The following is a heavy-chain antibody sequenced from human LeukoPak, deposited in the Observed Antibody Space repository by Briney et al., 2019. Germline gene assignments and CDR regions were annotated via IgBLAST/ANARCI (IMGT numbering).Heavy chain of an antibody. V-gene: IGHV3-23*01. J-gene: IGHJ5*02. Sequence: GGSLRLSCVGSGFTFRSHAMSWVRQAPEKGLEFVSGIYENGGTTYYADSVKGRFTISRDNSKNTLYLQMNSLRAEDTAVYYCAAFITGTTAGLDPWGQGTLVTVSS. CDR2: IYENGGTT. D-gene: IGHD1-7*01. CDR3: AAFITGTTAGLDP. CDR1: GFTFRSHA.